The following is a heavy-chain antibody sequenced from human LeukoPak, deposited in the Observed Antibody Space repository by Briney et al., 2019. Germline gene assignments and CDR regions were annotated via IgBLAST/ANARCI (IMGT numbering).Heavy chain of an antibody. Sequence: SETLFLTCTVPGYSISSGYYWGWLRQSPGKGLEWIGSICHSGSTYYNPSLRSRVTIAVDTSKNQFSLKLSSVTAADTAVYYCAGKYYYDSSGYFYVDYWGQGSLVTVSS. V-gene: IGHV4-38-2*02. CDR2: ICHSGST. CDR3: AGKYYYDSSGYFYVDY. D-gene: IGHD3-22*01. CDR1: GYSISSGYY. J-gene: IGHJ4*02.